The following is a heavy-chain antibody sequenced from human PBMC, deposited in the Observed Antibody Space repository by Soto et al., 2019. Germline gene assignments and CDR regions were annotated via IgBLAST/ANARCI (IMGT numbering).Heavy chain of an antibody. V-gene: IGHV3-74*01. CDR3: VSGKDTYYDILTGYSSPRDY. CDR2: GNPDGSIT. J-gene: IGHJ4*02. CDR1: GLTFSNFW. D-gene: IGHD3-9*01. Sequence: PGGSLRLSCAASGLTFSNFWMHWVRQVPGKGLVWVSRGNPDGSITTYADSVKGRFTISRDNAKNTLYLQMNSLRVEDTAVYYWVSGKDTYYDILTGYSSPRDYWGQGILVTVSS.